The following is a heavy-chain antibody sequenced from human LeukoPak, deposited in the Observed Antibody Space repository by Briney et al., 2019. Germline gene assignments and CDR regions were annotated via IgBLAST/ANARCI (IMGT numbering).Heavy chain of an antibody. J-gene: IGHJ4*02. CDR1: GFTLDDYA. CDR3: AKSGWLGWRVKYGDYHRAYYFDY. D-gene: IGHD4-17*01. V-gene: IGHV3-43D*03. CDR2: ISWDGGST. Sequence: GGSLRLSCAATGFTLDDYAMHWVRQAPGKGLEWVSLISWDGGSTYYADSVKGRFTISRDNSKNSLYLQMNSLRAEDTALYYCAKSGWLGWRVKYGDYHRAYYFDYWGQGTLVTVSS.